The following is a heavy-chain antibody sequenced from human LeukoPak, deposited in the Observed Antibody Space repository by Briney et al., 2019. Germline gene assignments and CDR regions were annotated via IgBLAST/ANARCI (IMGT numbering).Heavy chain of an antibody. CDR2: IIPIFGTA. CDR1: GGTFSSYA. CDR3: ARDGYRLSGYFYYMDV. D-gene: IGHD2-2*03. J-gene: IGHJ6*03. V-gene: IGHV1-69*13. Sequence: SVKVSCKASGGTFSSYAISWVRQAPGQGLEWMGGIIPIFGTANYAQKFQGRVTITADESTSTAYMELSSLRSDDTAVYYCARDGYRLSGYFYYMDVWGKGTTVTVSS.